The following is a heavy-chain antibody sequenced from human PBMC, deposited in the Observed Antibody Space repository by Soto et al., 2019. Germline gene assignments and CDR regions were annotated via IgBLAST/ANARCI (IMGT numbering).Heavy chain of an antibody. CDR2: IIPIFGTA. CDR3: ARDARFVTMIVVVPIETQLDY. J-gene: IGHJ4*02. Sequence: ASVKVSCKASGGTFSSYAISWVRQAPGQGLEWMGGIIPIFGTANYAQKFQGRVTITADESTSTAYMELSSLRSEDTAVYYCARDARFVTMIVVVPIETQLDYWGQGTLVTVSS. D-gene: IGHD3-22*01. CDR1: GGTFSSYA. V-gene: IGHV1-69*13.